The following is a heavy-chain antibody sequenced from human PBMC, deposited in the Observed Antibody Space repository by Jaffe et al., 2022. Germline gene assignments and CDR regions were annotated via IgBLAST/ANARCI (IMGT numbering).Heavy chain of an antibody. D-gene: IGHD2-2*01. Sequence: QLQLQESGSGLVKPSQTLSLTCAVSGGSISSGGYSWSWIRQPPGKGLEWIGYIYHSGSTYYNPSLKSRVTISVDRSKNQFSLKLSSVTAADTAVYYCARGGPKGVPAAMIYYYYYMDVWGKGTTVTVSS. CDR2: IYHSGST. CDR1: GGSISSGGYS. V-gene: IGHV4-30-2*01. CDR3: ARGGPKGVPAAMIYYYYYMDV. J-gene: IGHJ6*03.